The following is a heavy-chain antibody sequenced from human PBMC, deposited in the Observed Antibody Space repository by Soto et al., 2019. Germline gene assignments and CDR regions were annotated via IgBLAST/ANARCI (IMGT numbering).Heavy chain of an antibody. J-gene: IGHJ5*02. CDR1: GGSISSGGYY. Sequence: PSETLSLTCTVSGGSISSGGYYWSWIRQHPGKGLEWIGYIYYSGSTYYNPSLKSRVTISVDTSKNQFSLKLSSVTAADTAVYYCARDQRAYYDILTVGFDPWGQGTLVTVSS. CDR2: IYYSGST. D-gene: IGHD3-9*01. V-gene: IGHV4-31*03. CDR3: ARDQRAYYDILTVGFDP.